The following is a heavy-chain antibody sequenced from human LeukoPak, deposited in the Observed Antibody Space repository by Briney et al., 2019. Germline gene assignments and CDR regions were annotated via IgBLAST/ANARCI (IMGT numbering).Heavy chain of an antibody. CDR3: AREWGSGWYWDFGY. D-gene: IGHD6-19*01. CDR1: GYTFTSYG. J-gene: IGHJ4*02. CDR2: ISAYNGNT. Sequence: GASVKVSCKASGYTFTSYGISWVRQAPGQGLEWMGWISAYNGNTNYAQKLQGRVTMTTDTSTSTAYMELRSLRSDDTAVYYCAREWGSGWYWDFGYWGKGTLVTVSS. V-gene: IGHV1-18*01.